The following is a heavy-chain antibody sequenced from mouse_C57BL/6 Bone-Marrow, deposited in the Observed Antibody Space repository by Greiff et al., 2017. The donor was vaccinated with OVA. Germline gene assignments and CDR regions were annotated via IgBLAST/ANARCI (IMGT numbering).Heavy chain of an antibody. J-gene: IGHJ4*01. CDR3: ARRSQATGIYYARDY. Sequence: QVQLQQPGAELVMPGASVKLSCKASGYTLTSYWMHWVKQRPGQGLEWIGEIDPSDSYTNYNQKFKGKSTLTVDKSSSTAYMQLSSLTSEDSAVYYCARRSQATGIYYARDYWGQGTSVTVSS. D-gene: IGHD3-2*02. V-gene: IGHV1-69*01. CDR2: IDPSDSYT. CDR1: GYTLTSYW.